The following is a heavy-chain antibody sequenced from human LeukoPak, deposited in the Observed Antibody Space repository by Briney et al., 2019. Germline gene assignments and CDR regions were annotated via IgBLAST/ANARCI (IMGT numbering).Heavy chain of an antibody. CDR1: GGSVSSYY. J-gene: IGHJ4*02. D-gene: IGHD3-10*01. Sequence: SETLSLTCTVSGGSVSSYYWSWIRQPPGKGLEWIGYTYYSGSTNYNPSLKSRVTISVDTSKNQFSLKLSSVTAADTAVYYCARGGVVRGVIPLDYWGQGTLVTVSS. CDR2: TYYSGST. V-gene: IGHV4-59*08. CDR3: ARGGVVRGVIPLDY.